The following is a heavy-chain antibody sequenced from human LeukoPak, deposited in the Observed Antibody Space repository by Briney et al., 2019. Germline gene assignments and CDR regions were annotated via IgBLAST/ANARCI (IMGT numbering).Heavy chain of an antibody. Sequence: GGSLRLSCAASGFTFSSYAMHWVRQAPGKGLEWASAISGSGGSTYYADSVKGRFTISRDNSKNTLYLQMNSLRAEDTAVYYCAKVTDEKYYYDSSVSPFDIWGQGTMVTVSS. J-gene: IGHJ3*02. V-gene: IGHV3-23*01. CDR2: ISGSGGST. CDR3: AKVTDEKYYYDSSVSPFDI. D-gene: IGHD3-22*01. CDR1: GFTFSSYA.